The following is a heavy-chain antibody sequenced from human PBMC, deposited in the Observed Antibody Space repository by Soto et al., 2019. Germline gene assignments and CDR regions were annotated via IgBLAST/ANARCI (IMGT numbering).Heavy chain of an antibody. J-gene: IGHJ4*02. CDR1: GYSISSGYY. Sequence: SETLSLTCAVSGYSISSGYYWGWIRQPPGKGLEWIGSIYHSGSTYYNPSLKSRVTISVDTSKNQFYLKLSSVTAADTAVYYCARVSDDEQKIIDYWGQGTLVTVSP. D-gene: IGHD3-16*01. CDR2: IYHSGST. CDR3: ARVSDDEQKIIDY. V-gene: IGHV4-38-2*01.